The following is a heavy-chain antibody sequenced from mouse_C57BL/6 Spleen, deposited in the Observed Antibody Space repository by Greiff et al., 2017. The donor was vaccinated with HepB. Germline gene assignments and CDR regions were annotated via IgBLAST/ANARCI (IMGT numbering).Heavy chain of an antibody. Sequence: EVKVVESEGGLVQPGSSMKLSCTASGFTFSDYYMAWVRQVPEKGLEWVANINYDGSSTYYLDSLKSRFIISRDNAKNILYLQMSSLKSEDTATYYCARENYYDYDGYYFDYWGQGTTLTVSS. CDR3: ARENYYDYDGYYFDY. CDR2: INYDGSST. CDR1: GFTFSDYY. V-gene: IGHV5-16*01. J-gene: IGHJ2*01. D-gene: IGHD2-4*01.